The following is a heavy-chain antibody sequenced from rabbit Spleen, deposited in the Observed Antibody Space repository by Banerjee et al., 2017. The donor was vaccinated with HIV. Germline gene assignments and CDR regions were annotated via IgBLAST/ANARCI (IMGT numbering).Heavy chain of an antibody. CDR3: ARTPYVSGDEYFWRF. V-gene: IGHV1S45*01. D-gene: IGHD1-1*01. CDR1: GFSFGDRDV. CDR2: IFPGSGTT. Sequence: QEQLVESGGGLVQPEGSLTLTCTASGFSFGDRDVMCWVRQAPGKGLEWIGCIFPGSGTTYYASWAKGRFTISKDSSTAVTLQMTSLTAADTATYFCARTPYVSGDEYFWRFWGPGTLVTV. J-gene: IGHJ6*01.